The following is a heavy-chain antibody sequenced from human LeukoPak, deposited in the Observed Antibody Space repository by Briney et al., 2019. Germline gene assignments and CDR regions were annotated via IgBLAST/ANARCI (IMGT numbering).Heavy chain of an antibody. CDR2: ISYDGSNK. D-gene: IGHD3-10*01. CDR3: AKVGYYGSGNYYRQLDY. J-gene: IGHJ4*02. CDR1: GFTFSSYA. Sequence: GGSLRLSCAASGFTFSSYAMHWVRQAPGKGLEWVAVISYDGSNKYYADSVKGRFTISRDNSKNTLYLQMNSLRAEDTAVYYCAKVGYYGSGNYYRQLDYWGQGTLVTVSS. V-gene: IGHV3-30-3*01.